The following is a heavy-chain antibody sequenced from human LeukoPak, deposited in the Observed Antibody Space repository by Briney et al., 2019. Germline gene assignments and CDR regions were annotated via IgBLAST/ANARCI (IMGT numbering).Heavy chain of an antibody. D-gene: IGHD3-22*01. CDR1: GGSISSYY. V-gene: IGHV4-59*12. CDR2: IYHSGST. J-gene: IGHJ4*02. CDR3: ARGDYYDSSGYPDY. Sequence: SETLSLTCTVSGGSISSYYWSWIRQPPGKGPEWIGYIYHSGSTYYNPSLKSRVTISVDRSKNQFSLKLSSVTAADTAVYYCARGDYYDSSGYPDYWGQGTLVTVSS.